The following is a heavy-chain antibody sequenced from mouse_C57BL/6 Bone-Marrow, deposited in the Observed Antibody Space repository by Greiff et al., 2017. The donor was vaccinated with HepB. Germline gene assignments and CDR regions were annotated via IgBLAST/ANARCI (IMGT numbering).Heavy chain of an antibody. CDR1: GYTFTSYG. CDR3: ALWSYWYFDV. D-gene: IGHD1-1*02. V-gene: IGHV1-81*01. CDR2: IYPRSGNT. Sequence: QVQLQQSGAELARPGASVKLSCKASGYTFTSYGISWVKQSTGQGLEWIGEIYPRSGNTYYNEKFKGKATLTADKSSSTAYMELRSLTSEDSAVYFCALWSYWYFDVWGTGTTVTVSS. J-gene: IGHJ1*03.